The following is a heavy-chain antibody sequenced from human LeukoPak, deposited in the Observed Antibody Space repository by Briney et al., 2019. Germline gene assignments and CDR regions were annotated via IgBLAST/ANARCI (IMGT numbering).Heavy chain of an antibody. D-gene: IGHD3-3*01. V-gene: IGHV3-21*01. Sequence: PGGSLRLSCAASGFTFSNYNMNWVRQAPGKGLEWVSSISSSSSYIYYADSVKGRFTISRDNAKNSLYLQMDSLRAEDTAVYYCARVGVVPAGDFDYWGQGTLVTVSS. CDR1: GFTFSNYN. J-gene: IGHJ4*02. CDR3: ARVGVVPAGDFDY. CDR2: ISSSSSYI.